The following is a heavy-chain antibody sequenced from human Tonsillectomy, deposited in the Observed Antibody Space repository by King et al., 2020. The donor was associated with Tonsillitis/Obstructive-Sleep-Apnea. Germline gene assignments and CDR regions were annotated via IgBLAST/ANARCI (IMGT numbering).Heavy chain of an antibody. CDR2: ISYDGSNK. D-gene: IGHD2-2*02. J-gene: IGHJ6*02. V-gene: IGHV3-30*18. CDR1: KFTFSSYG. CDR3: AKNIEVPAAIADYYYYAMDV. Sequence: QLVESGGGVVQPGRSLRLSCAASKFTFSSYGIHWVRQAPGEGLEWVAVISYDGSNKYYADSVKGRFTISRDNSKNTLYLQMNSLRAEDTAVYYCAKNIEVPAAIADYYYYAMDVWGQGTTVTISS.